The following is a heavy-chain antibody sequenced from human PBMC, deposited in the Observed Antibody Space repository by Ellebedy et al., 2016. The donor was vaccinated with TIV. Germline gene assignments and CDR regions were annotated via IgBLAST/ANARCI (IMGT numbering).Heavy chain of an antibody. CDR2: IRSKANSYAT. Sequence: GESLKISXAASGFTFSGSAMHWVRQASGKGLEWVGRIRSKANSYATAYAASVKGRFTISRDDSKNTAYLQMNSLKTEDTAVYYCTRPLGYWGQGTMVTVSS. CDR1: GFTFSGSA. CDR3: TRPLGY. V-gene: IGHV3-73*01. J-gene: IGHJ4*02. D-gene: IGHD7-27*01.